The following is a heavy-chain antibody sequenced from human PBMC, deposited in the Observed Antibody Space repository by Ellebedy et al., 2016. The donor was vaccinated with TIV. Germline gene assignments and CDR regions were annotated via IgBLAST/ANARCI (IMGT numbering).Heavy chain of an antibody. CDR2: INPVGGST. J-gene: IGHJ4*02. Sequence: ASVKVSXKASGYTFTGYYMHWVRQAPGQGLEWMGIINPVGGSTSYAQKFQGRVTMTRDTSTSTVYMELSSLRSEDTAVYYCARGLRRYSAYDAPGYWGQGTLVTVSS. V-gene: IGHV1-46*01. CDR3: ARGLRRYSAYDAPGY. CDR1: GYTFTGYY. D-gene: IGHD5-12*01.